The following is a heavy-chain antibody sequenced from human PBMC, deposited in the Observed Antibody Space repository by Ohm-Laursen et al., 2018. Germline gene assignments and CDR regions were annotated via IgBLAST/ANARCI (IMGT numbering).Heavy chain of an antibody. CDR1: GFIFSSYA. V-gene: IGHV3-23*01. J-gene: IGHJ4*02. CDR3: ARDFPRWAD. D-gene: IGHD4-23*01. Sequence: SLRLSCTASGFIFSSYAMSWVRQAPGKGLEWVSAITVNGDNTFYADSVKGRFTISRDNSKNTLYLQMNSLRAEDTAVYYCARDFPRWADWGQGTLVTVSS. CDR2: ITVNGDNT.